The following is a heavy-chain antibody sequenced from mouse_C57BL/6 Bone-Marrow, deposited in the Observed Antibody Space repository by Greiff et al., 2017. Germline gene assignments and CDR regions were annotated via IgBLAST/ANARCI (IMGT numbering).Heavy chain of an antibody. CDR2: IWSGGST. J-gene: IGHJ1*03. D-gene: IGHD1-1*01. CDR1: GFSLTSYG. V-gene: IGHV2-2*01. CDR3: ARNTTVVEGTSDV. Sequence: QVQLQQSGPGLVQPSQSLSITCTVSGFSLTSYGVHWVRQSPGKGLEWLGVIWSGGSTDYNAAFISRLSISKDNSKSQVFFKMNSLQADDTAIYYCARNTTVVEGTSDVWGTGTTVTVSS.